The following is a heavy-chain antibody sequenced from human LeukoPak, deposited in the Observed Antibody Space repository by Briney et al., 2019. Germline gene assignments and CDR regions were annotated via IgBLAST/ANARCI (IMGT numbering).Heavy chain of an antibody. V-gene: IGHV3-74*01. Sequence: GGSLRLSCAASGFTFSTFWMHWVRQTPGKGLVWVSRISSDGSTTHYADSVKGRFTISRDNAKNTLLLHMNSLRAEDTAVYYCNVRWGPNSDYWGQGTLVTVSS. CDR3: NVRWGPNSDY. J-gene: IGHJ4*02. D-gene: IGHD7-27*01. CDR1: GFTFSTFW. CDR2: ISSDGSTT.